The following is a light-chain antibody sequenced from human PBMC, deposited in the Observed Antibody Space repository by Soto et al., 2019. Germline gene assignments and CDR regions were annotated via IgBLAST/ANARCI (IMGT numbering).Light chain of an antibody. CDR3: QQYDSYSWT. CDR1: QSISSY. V-gene: IGKV1-5*03. J-gene: IGKJ1*01. Sequence: DIQMTQSPSSLSASVGDRVTITCRASQSISSYLNWYQQKPGKAPKLLVYQASTLESGVPLRFSGSGSGTEFTLTINSLQSDDFATYYCQQYDSYSWTFGQGTKVEVK. CDR2: QAS.